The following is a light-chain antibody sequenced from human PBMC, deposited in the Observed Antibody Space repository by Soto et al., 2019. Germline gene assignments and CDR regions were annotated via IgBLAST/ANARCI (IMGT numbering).Light chain of an antibody. CDR1: SSNIGDNY. V-gene: IGLV1-51*01. CDR3: ATWDSSLSVVL. J-gene: IGLJ2*01. CDR2: DNS. Sequence: QAVVTQPPSVSAASVQKVTISCSGSSSNIGDNYISWYQQLPGTAPKVLIYDNSKRPSGIPDRFSASKSGTSATLVITGLQAGDEDDYFCATWDSSLSVVLFGGGTQLTVL.